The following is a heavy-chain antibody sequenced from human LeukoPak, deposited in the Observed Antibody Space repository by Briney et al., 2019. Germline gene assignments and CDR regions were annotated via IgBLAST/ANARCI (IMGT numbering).Heavy chain of an antibody. CDR1: GYTLTSYY. J-gene: IGHJ4*02. CDR2: INPSGGST. Sequence: GASVKVSCKASGYTLTSYYMHWVRQAPGQGLEWMGIINPSGGSTSYAQKFQGRVTMTRDMSTSTVYVELSSLRSEDTAVYYCARHPYGDYYYFDYWGQGTLVTVSS. CDR3: ARHPYGDYYYFDY. D-gene: IGHD4-17*01. V-gene: IGHV1-46*01.